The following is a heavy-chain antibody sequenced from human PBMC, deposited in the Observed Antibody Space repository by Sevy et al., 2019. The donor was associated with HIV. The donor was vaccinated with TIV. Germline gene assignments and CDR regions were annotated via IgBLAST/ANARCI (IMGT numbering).Heavy chain of an antibody. CDR3: AREAMAPKYAFDF. CDR1: GLTVSNNY. J-gene: IGHJ3*01. Sequence: GGSLRLSCAASGLTVSNNYMAWVRQAPGKGLEWGSAFFSGGNTYYADSVKARFTVSRDDSKNTVYLQINSLRVEDTALYYSAREAMAPKYAFDFWGQGTMVTVSS. CDR2: FFSGGNT. V-gene: IGHV3-53*01.